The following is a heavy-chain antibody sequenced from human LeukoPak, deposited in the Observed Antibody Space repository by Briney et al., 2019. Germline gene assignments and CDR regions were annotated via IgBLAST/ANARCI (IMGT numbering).Heavy chain of an antibody. Sequence: GASVKVSCKASGYTFTSYYMDWVRQATGQGLEWMGIINPSGGSTNYAQKFQGRVTMTRDTSTSTVYMELSSLRSEDTAVYYCARGCYDLLTGYYTDGCFDYWGQGTLVTVSS. CDR2: INPSGGST. V-gene: IGHV1-46*01. CDR3: ARGCYDLLTGYYTDGCFDY. D-gene: IGHD3-9*01. CDR1: GYTFTSYY. J-gene: IGHJ4*02.